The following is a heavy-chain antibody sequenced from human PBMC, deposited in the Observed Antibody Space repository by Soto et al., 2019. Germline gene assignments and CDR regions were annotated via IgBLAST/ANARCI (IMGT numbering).Heavy chain of an antibody. Sequence: GGSLRLSCAASGFSFTYYALHWVRQAPGKGLDWVAVISYDGSNKYYADSVKGRFTISRDDSRSTLYLQMNSLRTEDSAVYYCARVDRTITTSYYSGMDVWGQRTTVAVSS. CDR2: ISYDGSNK. J-gene: IGHJ6*02. CDR3: ARVDRTITTSYYSGMDV. V-gene: IGHV3-30-3*01. D-gene: IGHD3-22*01. CDR1: GFSFTYYA.